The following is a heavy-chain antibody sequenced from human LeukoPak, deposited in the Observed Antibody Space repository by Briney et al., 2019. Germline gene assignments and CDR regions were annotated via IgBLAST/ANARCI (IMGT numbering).Heavy chain of an antibody. CDR2: IYYSGST. D-gene: IGHD3-22*01. Sequence: SETLSLTCTVSGGSISSGSYSWGWIRQPPGKGLEWIASIYYSGSTYYNPSLKSRVTISVDTSKNQFSLKLSSVTAADTAVYYCARVYYYDNSGYGKDYFDYWGQGTLVTVSS. CDR1: GGSISSGSYS. V-gene: IGHV4-39*07. J-gene: IGHJ4*02. CDR3: ARVYYYDNSGYGKDYFDY.